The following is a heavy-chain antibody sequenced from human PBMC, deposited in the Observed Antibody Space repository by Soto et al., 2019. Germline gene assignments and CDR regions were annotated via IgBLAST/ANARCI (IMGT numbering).Heavy chain of an antibody. V-gene: IGHV3-23*01. CDR3: AKDRRITMVRRVLNAFDS. Sequence: GSLRLSCAASGFTFSNYPMSRVRQSPGQGLEWVSGISGSGETPYYADSVKGRFTISRDNYKNMLYLQTNSLRDEVTAVYYCAKDRRITMVRRVLNAFDSWGQGNLVTVSS. J-gene: IGHJ4*01. CDR1: GFTFSNYP. D-gene: IGHD3-10*01. CDR2: ISGSGETP.